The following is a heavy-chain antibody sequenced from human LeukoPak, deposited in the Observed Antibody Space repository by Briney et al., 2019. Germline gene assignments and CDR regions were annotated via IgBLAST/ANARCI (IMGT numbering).Heavy chain of an antibody. D-gene: IGHD2-15*01. J-gene: IGHJ4*02. CDR3: AKDAGFEYCSGGTCYTGDY. Sequence: AGGSLRLSCAASGFTFSNYWMHWVRQAPGKGLVWVSRINSDGSTTSYADSVKGRFTISRDNAKNTLYLQMNSLRAEDTAVYYCAKDAGFEYCSGGTCYTGDYWGQGTLVTVSS. CDR1: GFTFSNYW. V-gene: IGHV3-74*01. CDR2: INSDGSTT.